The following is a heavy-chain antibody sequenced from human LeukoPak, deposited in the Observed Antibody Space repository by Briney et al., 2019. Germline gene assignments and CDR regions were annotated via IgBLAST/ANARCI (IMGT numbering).Heavy chain of an antibody. CDR3: AREGHCSSTSCQYYFDY. CDR1: GFTFSDYY. D-gene: IGHD2-2*01. CDR2: ISSSGSTI. Sequence: GGSLRLSCAASGFTFSDYYMSWIRQAPGKGLDWVSYISSSGSTIYYADSVKGRFTISRDNAKNSLYLQMNSLRAEDTAVYYCAREGHCSSTSCQYYFDYWGQGTLVTVSS. J-gene: IGHJ4*02. V-gene: IGHV3-11*01.